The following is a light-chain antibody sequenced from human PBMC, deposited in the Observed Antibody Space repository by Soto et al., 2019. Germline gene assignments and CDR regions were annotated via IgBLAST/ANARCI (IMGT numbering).Light chain of an antibody. CDR2: AAS. CDR3: QQSYINTWT. V-gene: IGKV1-39*01. CDR1: QSISSY. Sequence: DIQMTHSPSSLSASVGDRVTITCRASQSISSYLNWYQQNPGKPPKLLIYAASTLQSGVPSRFSGSGSGTDFTLTISSLQPEDFATYYCQQSYINTWTFGQGTKVDIK. J-gene: IGKJ1*01.